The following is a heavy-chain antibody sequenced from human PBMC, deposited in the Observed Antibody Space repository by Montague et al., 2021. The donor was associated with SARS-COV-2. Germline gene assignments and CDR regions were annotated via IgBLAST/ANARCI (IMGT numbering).Heavy chain of an antibody. D-gene: IGHD1-26*01. J-gene: IGHJ4*02. CDR1: GFTFSSYA. CDR2: ISDSGGST. CDR3: AKRTSGADN. V-gene: IGHV3-23*01. Sequence: SLRLSCAASGFTFSSYAMSWVRQAPGKGLEWVSGISDSGGSTYYADSVKGRFTISRDNSKNTLYLQMNSLRAEDTAVYFCAKRTSGADNWGQGTLVTVSS.